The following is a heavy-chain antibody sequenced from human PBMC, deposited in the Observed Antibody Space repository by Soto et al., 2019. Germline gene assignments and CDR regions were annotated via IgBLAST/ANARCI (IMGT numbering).Heavy chain of an antibody. CDR2: IIPILGIA. Sequence: QVQLVQSGAAVKKPGSSVKVSCKASGGTFSSYTISWVRQAPGQGLEWMGRIIPILGIANYAQKFQGRVTITADKSTSTAYMELSSLRSEDTAVYYCATLIGYCSGGSCCWGQGTLVTVSS. D-gene: IGHD2-15*01. CDR1: GGTFSSYT. V-gene: IGHV1-69*02. CDR3: ATLIGYCSGGSCC. J-gene: IGHJ4*02.